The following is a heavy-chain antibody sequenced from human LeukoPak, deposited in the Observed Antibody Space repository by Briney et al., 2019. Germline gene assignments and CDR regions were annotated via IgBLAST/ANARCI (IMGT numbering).Heavy chain of an antibody. CDR1: GFTFDDYA. CDR2: ISWNSGSI. D-gene: IGHD2-8*01. J-gene: IGHJ4*02. CDR3: AKDASRVTNTYYFDY. V-gene: IGHV3-9*01. Sequence: PWGSLRLSCAASGFTFDDYAMHWVRQAPGKGLEWVSGISWNSGSIGYADSVKGRFTISRDNAKNSLYLQMNSLRAEDTALYYCAKDASRVTNTYYFDYWGQGTLVAVSS.